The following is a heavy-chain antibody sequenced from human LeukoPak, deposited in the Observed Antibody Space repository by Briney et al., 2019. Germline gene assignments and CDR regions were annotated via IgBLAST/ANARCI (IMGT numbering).Heavy chain of an antibody. Sequence: GGSLRLSCAASGFTFSTYGMHWVRQAPGKGLEWVAFIRYDGSIKYYADSVKGRFTISRDSSTNTLYLQMNSLRAEDTAVYYCARRRDGYFDYWGQGTLVTVSS. CDR1: GFTFSTYG. CDR3: ARRRDGYFDY. D-gene: IGHD4-17*01. CDR2: IRYDGSIK. J-gene: IGHJ4*02. V-gene: IGHV3-30*02.